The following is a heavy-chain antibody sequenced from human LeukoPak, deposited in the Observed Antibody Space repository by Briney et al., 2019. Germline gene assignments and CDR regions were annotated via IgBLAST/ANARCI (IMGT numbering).Heavy chain of an antibody. CDR2: IIPIFGTA. D-gene: IGHD6-19*01. Sequence: ASVKVSCKASGGTFSSYAISWVRQAPGQGLEWMGGIIPIFGTANYAQKLQGRVTMTTDTSTSTAYMELRSLRSDDTAVYYCARGYSSGWYVGFDYWGQGTLVTVSS. V-gene: IGHV1-69*05. CDR3: ARGYSSGWYVGFDY. J-gene: IGHJ4*02. CDR1: GGTFSSYA.